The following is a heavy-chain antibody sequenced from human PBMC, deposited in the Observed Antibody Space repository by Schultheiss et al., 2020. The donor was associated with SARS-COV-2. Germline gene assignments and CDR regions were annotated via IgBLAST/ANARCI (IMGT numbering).Heavy chain of an antibody. J-gene: IGHJ4*02. CDR2: ISYDGSNK. V-gene: IGHV3-30-3*01. CDR1: GFTFSSYA. D-gene: IGHD2-15*01. Sequence: GGSLRLSCAASGFTFSSYAMHWVRQAPGKGLEWVAVISYDGSNKYYADTVKGRFTISRDNSKNTLYLQMNSLRAEDTAVYYCAREVRYCSGGSCYSGAGLRWGQGTQVTVSS. CDR3: AREVRYCSGGSCYSGAGLR.